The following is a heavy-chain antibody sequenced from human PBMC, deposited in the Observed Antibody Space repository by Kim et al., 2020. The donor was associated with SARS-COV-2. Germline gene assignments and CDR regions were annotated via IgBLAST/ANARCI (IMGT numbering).Heavy chain of an antibody. CDR1: GGSFSGYY. D-gene: IGHD3-22*01. V-gene: IGHV4-34*01. CDR3: ARKAPIYYYDSSGYYWSFDY. J-gene: IGHJ4*02. Sequence: SETLSLTCAVYGGSFSGYYWSWIRQPPGKGLEWIGEINHSGSTNYNPSLKSRVTISVDTSKNQFSLKLSSVTAADTAVYYCARKAPIYYYDSSGYYWSFDYWGQGTLVTVSS. CDR2: INHSGST.